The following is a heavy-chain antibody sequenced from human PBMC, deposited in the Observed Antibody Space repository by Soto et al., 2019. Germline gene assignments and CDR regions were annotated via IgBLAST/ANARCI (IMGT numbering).Heavy chain of an antibody. D-gene: IGHD3-9*01. CDR1: GGSFSGYY. CDR2: INHSGST. J-gene: IGHJ4*02. Sequence: PSETLSLTCAVYGGSFSGYYWSWIRQPPGKGLEWIGEINHSGSTNYNPSLKSRVTISVDTSKNQFSLKLSSVTAADTAVYYCARGPGNDILTGYHFDYWGQRTLVTVSS. CDR3: ARGPGNDILTGYHFDY. V-gene: IGHV4-34*01.